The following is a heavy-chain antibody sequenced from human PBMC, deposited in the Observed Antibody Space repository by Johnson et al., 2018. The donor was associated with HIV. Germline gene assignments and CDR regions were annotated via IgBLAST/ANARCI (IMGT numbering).Heavy chain of an antibody. CDR3: ARGKGAAAAEAFDI. CDR1: GFTFSSYW. CDR2: IHNDGSST. V-gene: IGHV3-74*02. Sequence: VQLVESGGGVVQPGRSLRLSCAASGFTFSSYWMHWVRQAPGKGLVWVSRIHNDGSSTTYADSVKGRFTISRDNAKNTLYLQMSSLRAEDTAVYYCARGKGAAAAEAFDIWGQGTMVTVSS. J-gene: IGHJ3*02. D-gene: IGHD6-13*01.